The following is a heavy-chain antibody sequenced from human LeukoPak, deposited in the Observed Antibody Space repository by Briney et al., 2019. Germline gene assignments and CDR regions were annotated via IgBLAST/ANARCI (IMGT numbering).Heavy chain of an antibody. J-gene: IGHJ4*02. D-gene: IGHD5-12*01. CDR3: GRIGFSGYGTVDY. V-gene: IGHV4-4*02. CDR1: GASISSNNW. Sequence: PSETLSLTCAVSGASISSNNWWSWVRQPPGKGLEWIGEIHLGGRTNYNPSLKSRVTISLDKSNNQFSLESTSVTAADTAVYYCGRIGFSGYGTVDYWGQGTLVTVSS. CDR2: IHLGGRT.